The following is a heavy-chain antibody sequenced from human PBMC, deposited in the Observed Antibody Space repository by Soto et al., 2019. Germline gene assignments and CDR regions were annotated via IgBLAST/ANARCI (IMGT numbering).Heavy chain of an antibody. CDR2: IKSKTDGGTT. CDR1: GFTFSNAW. D-gene: IGHD6-13*01. CDR3: TALYLAAAGTDSHYYGMDV. Sequence: GGSLRLSCAASGFTFSNAWMSWVRQAPGKGLEWVGRIKSKTDGGTTDYAAPVKGRFTISRDDSKNTLYLQMNSLKTEDTAVYYCTALYLAAAGTDSHYYGMDVWGKGTTGT. J-gene: IGHJ6*04. V-gene: IGHV3-15*01.